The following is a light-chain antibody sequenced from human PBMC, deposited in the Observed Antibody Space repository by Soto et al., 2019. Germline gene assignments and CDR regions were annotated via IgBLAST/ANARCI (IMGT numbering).Light chain of an antibody. Sequence: DIQMTQSPSSLSASVGDTVTITCRASQSIGMFSSWYQQKPGKAPKLLMYRSSTLQNGVPSRFSGSGSWTFFTLSISRLQLEDFATYYCQQNYSPPLTFGGGTRVEIK. CDR1: QSIGMF. CDR3: QQNYSPPLT. V-gene: IGKV1-39*01. J-gene: IGKJ4*01. CDR2: RSS.